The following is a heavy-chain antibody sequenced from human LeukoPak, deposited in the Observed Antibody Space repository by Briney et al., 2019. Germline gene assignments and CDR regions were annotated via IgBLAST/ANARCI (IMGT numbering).Heavy chain of an antibody. D-gene: IGHD3-3*01. Sequence: GASVKVSCKASGYTFTSYGISWVRQAPGQGLEWMGWISAYNGNTNYAQKLQGRVTMTTDTSTSTAYMELRSLRSDDTAVYYCARDYTHYDFWSGYYEFDYWGQGTLVTVSS. J-gene: IGHJ4*02. CDR3: ARDYTHYDFWSGYYEFDY. CDR2: ISAYNGNT. V-gene: IGHV1-18*01. CDR1: GYTFTSYG.